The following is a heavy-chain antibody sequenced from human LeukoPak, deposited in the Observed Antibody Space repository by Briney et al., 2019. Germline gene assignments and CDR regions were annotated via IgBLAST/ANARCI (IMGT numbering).Heavy chain of an antibody. CDR3: ARGYSGSYYDY. CDR1: GGSISSYY. D-gene: IGHD1-26*01. CDR2: IYYSGST. V-gene: IGHV4-59*01. J-gene: IGHJ4*02. Sequence: SETLSLTCTVSGGSISSYYWSWIRPPAGKGLEWIGYIYYSGSTNYNHSLKSRVTMSVDTSKNQFSLKLSSVTAADAAVYYCARGYSGSYYDYWGQGTLVTVSS.